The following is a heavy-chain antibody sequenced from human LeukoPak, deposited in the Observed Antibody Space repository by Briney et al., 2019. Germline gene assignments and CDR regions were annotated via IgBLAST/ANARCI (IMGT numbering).Heavy chain of an antibody. D-gene: IGHD4-23*01. CDR3: ARSGGHDAFDI. CDR2: TYYRSKWYN. Sequence: SQTLLLTCAISGDSVSSYSAAWSWIRQSPSRGLEWLGRTYYRSKWYNDYAVSVKSRITINPDTSKNQFSLQLTSVTPEDTAVYYCARSGGHDAFDIWGQGTMVTVSS. J-gene: IGHJ3*02. V-gene: IGHV6-1*01. CDR1: GDSVSSYSAA.